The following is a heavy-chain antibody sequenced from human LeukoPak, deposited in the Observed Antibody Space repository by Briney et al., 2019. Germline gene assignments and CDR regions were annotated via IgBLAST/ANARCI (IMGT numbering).Heavy chain of an antibody. Sequence: GGSLRLSCGASGFTLENYAINWVSQAPGKGLEWVSGISWNSGSIGYADSVKGRFTISRDNAKNSLYLQMDSLRAEDTALYYCAKGKDSSGYYYPDYWGQGTPVTVSS. D-gene: IGHD3-22*01. CDR2: ISWNSGSI. J-gene: IGHJ4*02. CDR1: GFTLENYA. V-gene: IGHV3-9*01. CDR3: AKGKDSSGYYYPDY.